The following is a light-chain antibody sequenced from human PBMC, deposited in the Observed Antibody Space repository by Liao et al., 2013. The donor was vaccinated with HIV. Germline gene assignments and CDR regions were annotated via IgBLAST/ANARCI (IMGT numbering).Light chain of an antibody. Sequence: SYELTQPPSVSVSPGQTASITCSGDNLGDKYASWYQQKPGQSPVLVIYQDNKRPSGIPERYAGSNSGITATLTISGTQAVDEADYYCLTWDNNHYVFGPGTKVTVL. CDR3: LTWDNNHYV. V-gene: IGLV3-1*01. CDR1: NLGDKY. CDR2: QDN. J-gene: IGLJ1*01.